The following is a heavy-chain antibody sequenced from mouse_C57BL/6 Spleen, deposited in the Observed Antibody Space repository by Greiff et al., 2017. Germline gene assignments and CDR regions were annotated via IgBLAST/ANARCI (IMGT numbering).Heavy chain of an antibody. J-gene: IGHJ4*01. CDR2: ISSGSSTI. Sequence: EVKLMESGGGLVKPGGSLKLSCAASGFTFSDYGMHWVRQAPEKGLAWVAYISSGSSTIYYADTVKGRFTISRANAKNTLFLQMTSLRSEYTAMYYGARASYYSNYVGAMDYWGQGTSVTVSS. D-gene: IGHD2-5*01. V-gene: IGHV5-17*01. CDR3: ARASYYSNYVGAMDY. CDR1: GFTFSDYG.